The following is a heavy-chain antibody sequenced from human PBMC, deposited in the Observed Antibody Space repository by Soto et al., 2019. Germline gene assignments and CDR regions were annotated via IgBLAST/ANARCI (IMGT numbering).Heavy chain of an antibody. V-gene: IGHV3-23*01. Sequence: GGSLRLSCAASGFNFNTYAMSWVRQAPGKGLEWVSGISGGGGSIHYVDSVKGRFTISRDNSKNTLYLQMNSLRGEDTAVYYCAKGKSSNYVSHAFDVWGQGTMVTVSS. CDR2: ISGGGGSI. CDR3: AKGKSSNYVSHAFDV. J-gene: IGHJ3*01. D-gene: IGHD3-10*02. CDR1: GFNFNTYA.